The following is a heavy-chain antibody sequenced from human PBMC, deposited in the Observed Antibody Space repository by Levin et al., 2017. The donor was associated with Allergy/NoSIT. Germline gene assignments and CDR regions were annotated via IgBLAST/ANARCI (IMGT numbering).Heavy chain of an antibody. Sequence: SETLSLTCTVSGGSLSSATYSWSWIRQPPGKGLEWIGYIFHSGSTYYHPSLKSRVTISVDRSKNQFSLKLSSVTAADTAVYYCARVIYPFYVDFWGRGTLVTVSS. J-gene: IGHJ4*02. CDR2: IFHSGST. CDR1: GGSLSSATYS. CDR3: ARVIYPFYVDF. D-gene: IGHD5/OR15-5a*01. V-gene: IGHV4-30-2*01.